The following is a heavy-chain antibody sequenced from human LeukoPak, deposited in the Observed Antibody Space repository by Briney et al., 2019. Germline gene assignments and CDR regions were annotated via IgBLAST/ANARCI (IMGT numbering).Heavy chain of an antibody. Sequence: ASVKVSCKDSGYTFTSYGIRWVRQAPGQGLEWMGWISAYNGNTNYAQKLQGRVTMTTDTTTSTAYMELRSLRSDDTAVYYCARDAITMVRGVVDYWGPGTLVTVSS. J-gene: IGHJ4*02. CDR3: ARDAITMVRGVVDY. D-gene: IGHD3-10*01. V-gene: IGHV1-18*01. CDR2: ISAYNGNT. CDR1: GYTFTSYG.